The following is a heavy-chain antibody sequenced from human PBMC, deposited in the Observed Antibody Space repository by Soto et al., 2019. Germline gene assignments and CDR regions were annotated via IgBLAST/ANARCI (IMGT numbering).Heavy chain of an antibody. J-gene: IGHJ4*02. CDR2: IKSKTDGGTT. CDR3: TTRHQKGIAVAPDY. CDR1: GFTFSNAW. V-gene: IGHV3-15*07. D-gene: IGHD6-19*01. Sequence: GGSLRLSCAASGFTFSNAWMNWVRQAPGKGLEWVGRIKSKTDGGTTDYAAPVKGRFTISRDDSKNTLYLQMNSLKTEDTAVYYCTTRHQKGIAVAPDYWGQGTLVNVS.